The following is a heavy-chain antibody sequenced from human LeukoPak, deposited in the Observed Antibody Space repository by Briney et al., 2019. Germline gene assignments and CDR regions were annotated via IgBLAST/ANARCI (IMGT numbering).Heavy chain of an antibody. Sequence: ASVKVSCKASGYTFTSYGISWVRQAPGQGLEWMGWINTNTGNPTYAQGFTGRFVFSLDTSVSTAYLQISSLKAEDTAVYYCARQSSGWYTATFDYWGQGTLVTVSS. V-gene: IGHV7-4-1*02. J-gene: IGHJ4*02. CDR1: GYTFTSYG. CDR3: ARQSSGWYTATFDY. CDR2: INTNTGNP. D-gene: IGHD6-19*01.